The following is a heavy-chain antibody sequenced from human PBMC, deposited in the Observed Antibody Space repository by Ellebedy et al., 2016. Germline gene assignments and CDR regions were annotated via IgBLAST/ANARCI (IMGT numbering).Heavy chain of an antibody. V-gene: IGHV3-30*18. CDR1: GFTFSSYG. CDR2: ISYDGSNK. D-gene: IGHD3-22*01. CDR3: AKDYYDSSGYFPVTE. J-gene: IGHJ4*02. Sequence: GGSLRLSXAASGFTFSSYGMHWVRQAPGKGLEWVAVISYDGSNKYYADSVKGRFTISRDNSKNTLYLQMNSLRAEDTAVYYCAKDYYDSSGYFPVTEWGQGTLVTVSS.